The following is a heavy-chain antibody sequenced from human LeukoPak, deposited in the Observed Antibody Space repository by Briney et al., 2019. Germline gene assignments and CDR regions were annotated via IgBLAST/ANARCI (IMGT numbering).Heavy chain of an antibody. CDR1: GYTFTSYY. D-gene: IGHD2-8*02. Sequence: ASVKVSCKASGYTFTSYYMHWVRQAPGQGLEWMGIINPSGGSTSYAQKFQGRVTMTRDTSTSTAYMELRSLRSDDTAVYYCARVPGAEGAFDIWGQGTMVTVSS. J-gene: IGHJ3*02. CDR2: INPSGGST. CDR3: ARVPGAEGAFDI. V-gene: IGHV1-46*01.